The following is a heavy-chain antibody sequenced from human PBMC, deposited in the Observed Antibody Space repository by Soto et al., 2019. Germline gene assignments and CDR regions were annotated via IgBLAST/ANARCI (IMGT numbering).Heavy chain of an antibody. D-gene: IGHD3-9*01. CDR3: TSDHSKYDVLTV. CDR1: GGSMSINV. Sequence: QVQLVQSGDEVKKPGSSVNVSCKTSGGSMSINVISWVRQSRGQVFEWMGGISPLFGATKYKDKFQGRFTITADYSTGAFEMEFGGLTSEDNAGYFCTSDHSKYDVLTVWGQGTQVTVSS. V-gene: IGHV1-69*01. CDR2: ISPLFGAT. J-gene: IGHJ4*01.